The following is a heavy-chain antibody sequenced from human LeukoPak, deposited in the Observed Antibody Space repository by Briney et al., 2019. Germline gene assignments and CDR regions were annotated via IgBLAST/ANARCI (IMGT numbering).Heavy chain of an antibody. J-gene: IGHJ4*02. CDR2: ISAYNGNT. CDR1: GYTFTSYG. CDR3: ARGLNYDFWSGYYLDY. V-gene: IGHV1-18*01. Sequence: ASVKVSCKASGYTFTSYGISWLRQAPGQGLEWMGWISAYNGNTNYAQKLQGRVTITTDTSTSTTYMELRSLRSDDTAVYYCARGLNYDFWSGYYLDYWGQGTLVTVSS. D-gene: IGHD3-3*01.